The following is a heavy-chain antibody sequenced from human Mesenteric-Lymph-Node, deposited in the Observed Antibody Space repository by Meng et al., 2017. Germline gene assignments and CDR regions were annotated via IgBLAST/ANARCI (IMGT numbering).Heavy chain of an antibody. Sequence: QVQLVLSGAEVKKPGASVKVSCKASGYTFTRYGISWVRQAPGQGLEWMGRISADNGKTNYAQKFQGRVTITADESTSTAYMELSSLRSEDTAVYYCARVGIAVAGTSFNYWGQGTLVTVSS. D-gene: IGHD6-19*01. CDR2: ISADNGKT. CDR3: ARVGIAVAGTSFNY. V-gene: IGHV1-18*01. CDR1: GYTFTRYG. J-gene: IGHJ4*02.